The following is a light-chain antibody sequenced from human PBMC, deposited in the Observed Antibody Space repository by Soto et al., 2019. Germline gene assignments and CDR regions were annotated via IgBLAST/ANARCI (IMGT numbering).Light chain of an antibody. Sequence: QSVLTQPPSASGTPGQRVTISCSGSSSNIGSNLVTWYQHLPGTAPRLLIYANDQRPSGVPDRFSGSKSDTSASLAISALQSEDKAEYYCGTWDDSLNGAYVFGTGTKLTVL. CDR2: AND. CDR1: SSNIGSNL. CDR3: GTWDDSLNGAYV. V-gene: IGLV1-44*01. J-gene: IGLJ1*01.